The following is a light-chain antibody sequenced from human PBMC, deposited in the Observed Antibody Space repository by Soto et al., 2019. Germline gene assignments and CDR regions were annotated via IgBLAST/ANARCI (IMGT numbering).Light chain of an antibody. V-gene: IGKV3-15*01. Sequence: THTPATLSVSPGERATLSCRASQSVTSNLAWYQQKPGQAPRLLIYGASTRATGVPARFSGAGSATEFTLTISSLQSEDFAVYYCHQYNNWPPWTFGQGTKVDIK. CDR2: GAS. CDR1: QSVTSN. J-gene: IGKJ1*01. CDR3: HQYNNWPPWT.